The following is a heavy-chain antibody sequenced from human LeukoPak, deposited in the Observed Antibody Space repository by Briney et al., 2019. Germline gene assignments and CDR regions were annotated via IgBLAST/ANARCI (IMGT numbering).Heavy chain of an antibody. CDR2: MFPDGRT. CDR1: GLTVNDNY. CDR3: ARTNPVYGDYDY. Sequence: PGGSLRLSCLVSGLTVNDNYMSWVRQAPGKGLQWVSVMFPDGRTFYGDSVRGRFTISRDLARNTLLLQMHSLRADDTAVHYCARTNPVYGDYDYWGRGTLVTVSS. V-gene: IGHV3-53*01. D-gene: IGHD4-17*01. J-gene: IGHJ4*02.